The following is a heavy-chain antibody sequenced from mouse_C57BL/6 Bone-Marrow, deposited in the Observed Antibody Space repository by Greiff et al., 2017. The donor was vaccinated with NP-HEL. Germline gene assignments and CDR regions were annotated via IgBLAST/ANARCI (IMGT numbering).Heavy chain of an antibody. Sequence: VQLQQPGAELVKPGASVKLSCKASGYTFTSYWMHWVKQRPGQGLEWIGMIHPNSGSTNYNEKFKRKATLTVDKSSSTAYMQLSSLTSEDSAVYYCARGTGTVFAYWGQGTLVTVSA. V-gene: IGHV1-64*01. J-gene: IGHJ3*01. CDR2: IHPNSGST. CDR3: ARGTGTVFAY. D-gene: IGHD4-1*01. CDR1: GYTFTSYW.